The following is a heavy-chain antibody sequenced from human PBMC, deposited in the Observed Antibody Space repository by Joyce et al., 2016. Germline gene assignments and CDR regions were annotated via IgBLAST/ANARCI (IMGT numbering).Heavy chain of an antibody. J-gene: IGHJ4*02. Sequence: EVQLVESGGGLVEPGGSLRLPCAGSGFTFRTNYRMNWVRKAPGKGLEWVSSISDSSIGIYYADSVKGRFTISRDNAKNSLYLQMNSLRAEDTAVYYCARAEGGGRPPFDYWGQGTLVTVS. V-gene: IGHV3-21*01. CDR1: GFTFRTNYR. CDR2: ISDSSIGI. D-gene: IGHD1-14*01. CDR3: ARAEGGGRPPFDY.